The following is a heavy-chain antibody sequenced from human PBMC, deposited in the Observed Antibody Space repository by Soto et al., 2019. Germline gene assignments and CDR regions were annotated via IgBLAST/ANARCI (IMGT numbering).Heavy chain of an antibody. CDR2: IGGSGRTT. J-gene: IGHJ4*02. Sequence: GVSLRVWNGASAVTCSDYARSWFRQSPGKGLEWVSGIGGSGRTTYYADSVKGRFTISRDNSNNTLFLQMNSLRAEDTAVYYCAKSRYSDSSGDFYDYWGQGTLVTVSS. CDR1: AVTCSDYA. D-gene: IGHD3-22*01. CDR3: AKSRYSDSSGDFYDY. V-gene: IGHV3-23*01.